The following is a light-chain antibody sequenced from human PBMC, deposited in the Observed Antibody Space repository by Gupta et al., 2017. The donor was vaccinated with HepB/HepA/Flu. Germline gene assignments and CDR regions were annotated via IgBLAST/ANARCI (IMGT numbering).Light chain of an antibody. CDR3: QQYDSYSPWT. V-gene: IGKV1-5*03. CDR2: KAS. CDR1: QSISSW. Sequence: LSXXXGDRVTITCRASQSISSWLAWYQQKPGKAPKVLIYKASNLESGVPSRFSGSGSGTEFTLTISSLQPDDFATYYCQQYDSYSPWTFGQGTKVEIK. J-gene: IGKJ1*01.